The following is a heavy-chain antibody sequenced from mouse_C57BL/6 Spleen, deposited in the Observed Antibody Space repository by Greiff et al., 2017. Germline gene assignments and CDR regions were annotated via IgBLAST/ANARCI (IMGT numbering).Heavy chain of an antibody. D-gene: IGHD1-1*01. CDR3: TGYYYGSSYYFDV. J-gene: IGHJ1*03. CDR2: IDPETGGT. CDR1: GYTFTDYE. V-gene: IGHV1-15*01. Sequence: VQLQQSGAELVRPGASVTLSCKASGYTFTDYEMHWVKQTPVHGLEWIGAIDPETGGTAYNQKFKGKAILTADKSSSTAYMELRSLTSEDSAVYYCTGYYYGSSYYFDVWGTGTTVTVSS.